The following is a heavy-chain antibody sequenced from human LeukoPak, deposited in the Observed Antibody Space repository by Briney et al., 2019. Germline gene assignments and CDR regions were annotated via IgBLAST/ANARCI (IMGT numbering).Heavy chain of an antibody. CDR3: ARDPFGDYVFDY. D-gene: IGHD4-17*01. CDR1: GFTFSSYA. Sequence: GGSLRLSCAASGFTFSSYAMSWVRQAPGKGLEWVANIKQDGSERYYVDSVKGRFTISRDNAKNSLYLQMNSLRAEDTAVYYCARDPFGDYVFDYWGQGTLVTVSS. V-gene: IGHV3-7*01. CDR2: IKQDGSER. J-gene: IGHJ4*02.